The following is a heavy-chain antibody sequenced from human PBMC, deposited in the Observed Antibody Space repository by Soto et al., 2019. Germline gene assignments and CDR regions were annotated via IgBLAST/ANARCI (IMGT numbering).Heavy chain of an antibody. CDR3: ARSDYSSSLGGMDV. CDR1: GGTFSSYA. V-gene: IGHV1-69*06. CDR2: IIPIFGTA. D-gene: IGHD6-6*01. Sequence: VASVKVSCKASGGTFSSYAISWVRQAPGQGLEWMGGIIPIFGTANYAQKFQGRVTITADKSTSTAYMELSSLRSEDTAVYYCARSDYSSSLGGMDVWGQGTTVTVSS. J-gene: IGHJ6*02.